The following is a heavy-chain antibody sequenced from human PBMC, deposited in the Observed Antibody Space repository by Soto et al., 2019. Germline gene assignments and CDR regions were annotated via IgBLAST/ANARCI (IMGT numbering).Heavy chain of an antibody. J-gene: IGHJ5*02. V-gene: IGHV1-46*03. CDR2: INPSGGST. CDR1: GYTFASYY. D-gene: IGHD3-3*01. Sequence: ASAKVSCKAYGYTFASYYMKWVRQAPGQGLEWMGIINPSGGSTSYAQKFQGRVTMTRDTSTSTVYMELSSLRSEDTAVYCCPSAGYDLCLGIPFDPWGRGTLSTCSA. CDR3: PSAGYDLCLGIPFDP.